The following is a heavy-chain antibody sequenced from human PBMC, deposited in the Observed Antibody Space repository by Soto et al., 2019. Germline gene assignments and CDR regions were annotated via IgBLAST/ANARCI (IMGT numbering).Heavy chain of an antibody. D-gene: IGHD3-10*01. V-gene: IGHV4-59*01. CDR3: ARSSFYGSSPLWFDP. CDR2: IYYNGFT. CDR1: GGSISSYY. J-gene: IGHJ5*02. Sequence: SETLSLTCTVSGGSISSYYWSWIRQPPGKGLEWIGYIYYNGFTTYNPSLKSRVTISVDTSKNQFSLELTSVTAADTAVYYCARSSFYGSSPLWFDPWGQGTLVTVSS.